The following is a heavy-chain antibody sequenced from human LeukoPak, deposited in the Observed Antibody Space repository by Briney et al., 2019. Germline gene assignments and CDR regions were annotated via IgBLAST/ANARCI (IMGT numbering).Heavy chain of an antibody. J-gene: IGHJ3*02. D-gene: IGHD3-9*01. V-gene: IGHV3-30*02. CDR3: AKDRNFDWFGAIDI. CDR2: IRYDGSNK. CDR1: GFTFSSYG. Sequence: GGSLRLSCAASGFTFSSYGMRWVRQASGKGLEWVAFIRYDGSNKYYADSVKGRFTISRDNSKNTLYLQMNSLRAEDTAVYYCAKDRNFDWFGAIDIWGQGTMVTVSS.